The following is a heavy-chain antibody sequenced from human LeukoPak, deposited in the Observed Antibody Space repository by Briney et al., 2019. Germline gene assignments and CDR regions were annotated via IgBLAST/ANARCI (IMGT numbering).Heavy chain of an antibody. J-gene: IGHJ4*02. CDR2: IRQDGGVK. CDR1: GFTFSSYW. CDR3: AMTVVVVVGASDYFDY. D-gene: IGHD2-2*01. Sequence: GGSLRLSCAAPGFTFSSYWMTWVRQAPGKGLEWVANIRQDGGVKYYMDSAKGRFTLSRDNAKSSLYLQMNSLRVEDTAMYFCAMTVVVVVGASDYFDYWGQGTLVTVCS. V-gene: IGHV3-7*03.